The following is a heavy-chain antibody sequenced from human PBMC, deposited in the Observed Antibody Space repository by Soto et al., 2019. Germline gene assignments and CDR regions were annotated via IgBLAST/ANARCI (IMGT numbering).Heavy chain of an antibody. V-gene: IGHV1-69*13. CDR3: ARKSSNYGIPDPPEARYYYYGVDV. D-gene: IGHD4-4*01. J-gene: IGHJ6*02. CDR1: GGTFSSYA. CDR2: IIPIFGTA. Sequence: SVKASCKGSGGTFSSYAIRWLRVTPGQGLEWMGGIIPIFGTANYAQKFQGRVTITADESTSTAYMELSSLRSEDTAVYYCARKSSNYGIPDPPEARYYYYGVDVWGQGTTVTVSS.